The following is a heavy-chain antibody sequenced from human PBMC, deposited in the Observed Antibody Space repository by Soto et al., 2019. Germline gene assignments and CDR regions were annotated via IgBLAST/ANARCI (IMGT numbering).Heavy chain of an antibody. V-gene: IGHV2-5*01. CDR3: AHPPASPMARLGP. Sequence: QITLKEAGPTLVKPTQTLTLTCTFSGFSLTTTGVGVGGIRQPPRRAPEWLALIYWNDNTRYSPSLERRLTISKDSSKNQVVLTMTTMDPVDAGTYYCAHPPASPMARLGPWGQATVVILSS. J-gene: IGHJ5*02. CDR1: GFSLTTTGVG. D-gene: IGHD3-10*01. CDR2: IYWNDNT.